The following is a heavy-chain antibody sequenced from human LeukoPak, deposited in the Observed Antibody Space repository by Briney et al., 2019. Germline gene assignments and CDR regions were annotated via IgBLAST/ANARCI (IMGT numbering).Heavy chain of an antibody. CDR3: VRDNAYKFDY. Sequence: PGGSLRLSCAVSGFTFSSYWMNWVRQVPGKGLVWVSHTNTFGTTATYADSVKGRFTISRDNANNTLYLQMNSLRVEDTAVYYCVRDNAYKFDYWGQGTLVTVSS. V-gene: IGHV3-74*01. J-gene: IGHJ4*02. CDR2: TNTFGTTA. CDR1: GFTFSSYW. D-gene: IGHD5-24*01.